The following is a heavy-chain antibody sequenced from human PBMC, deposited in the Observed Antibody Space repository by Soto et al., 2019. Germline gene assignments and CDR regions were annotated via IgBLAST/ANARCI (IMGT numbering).Heavy chain of an antibody. Sequence: GGSLRLSCAASGFTFSSYGMHWVRQAPGKGLEWVAVISYDGSNKYYADSAKGRFTISRDNSKNTLYLQMNSLRAEDTAVYYCAKSITIFGVVMILYYYYGMDVWGQGTTVTVSS. J-gene: IGHJ6*02. D-gene: IGHD3-3*01. CDR1: GFTFSSYG. CDR2: ISYDGSNK. V-gene: IGHV3-30*18. CDR3: AKSITIFGVVMILYYYYGMDV.